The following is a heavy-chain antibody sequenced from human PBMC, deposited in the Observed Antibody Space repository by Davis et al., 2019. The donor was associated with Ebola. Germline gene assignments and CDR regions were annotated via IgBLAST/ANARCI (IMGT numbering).Heavy chain of an antibody. CDR2: INPNSGAT. CDR3: AREIGGSSSPFDY. J-gene: IGHJ4*02. V-gene: IGHV1-2*02. D-gene: IGHD6-6*01. CDR1: GYTFTDYY. Sequence: ASVKVSCKASGYTFTDYYLHWVRQAPGQGLEWMGWINPNSGATNSAQKFQGRVTMTRDTSISTAYMELSSLRSDDTAVYYCAREIGGSSSPFDYWGQGTLVTVSS.